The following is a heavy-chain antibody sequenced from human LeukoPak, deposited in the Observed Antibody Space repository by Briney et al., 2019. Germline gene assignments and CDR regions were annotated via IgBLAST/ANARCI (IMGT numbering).Heavy chain of an antibody. CDR1: GGSFSDYY. V-gene: IGHV4-34*01. J-gene: IGHJ3*02. Sequence: SETLSLTCAVYGGSFSDYYWSWVRQSPGKGLEWIGEINHSGTSNYNPSLKSRLTMSVDTSKNQFSLKLSSVTAADTAVYYCARSSAGSGSPTDAFDIWGQGTMVTVSS. CDR3: ARSSAGSGSPTDAFDI. CDR2: INHSGTS. D-gene: IGHD1-26*01.